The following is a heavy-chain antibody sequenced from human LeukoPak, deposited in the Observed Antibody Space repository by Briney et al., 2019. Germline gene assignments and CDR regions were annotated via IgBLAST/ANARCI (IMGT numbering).Heavy chain of an antibody. CDR1: NGSINDYY. CDR3: ATLFRGGY. J-gene: IGHJ4*02. CDR2: HHYSGST. V-gene: IGHV4-59*07. Sequence: PSDTLSLTRTVSNGSINDYYWRWVRQPPGKGLEGIGYHHYSGSTNHNPSLKSRVTMSEDTSKNQFSLKLSSVTAADTAVYYCATLFRGGYWGQGILVTVSS. D-gene: IGHD2-21*01.